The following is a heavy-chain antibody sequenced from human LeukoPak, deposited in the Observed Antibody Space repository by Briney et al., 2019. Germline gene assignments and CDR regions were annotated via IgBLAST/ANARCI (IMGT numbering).Heavy chain of an antibody. D-gene: IGHD6-13*01. V-gene: IGHV5-51*01. CDR3: ARHLKGIAAAGVGLGY. J-gene: IGHJ4*02. CDR2: IYPGDSDT. CDR1: GYSFTSYW. Sequence: GESLKISCKGSGYSFTSYWIGWVRQMPGKGLEWMGIIYPGDSDTRYSPSFQGQVTISADKSISTAYLQWSSLKASDTAMYYCARHLKGIAAAGVGLGYWGQGTLVTVSS.